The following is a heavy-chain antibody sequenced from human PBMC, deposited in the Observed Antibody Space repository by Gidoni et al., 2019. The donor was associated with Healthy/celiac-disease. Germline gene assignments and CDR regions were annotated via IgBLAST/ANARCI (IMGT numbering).Heavy chain of an antibody. Sequence: EVQLVESGGGLVQPGGSLRLSCAASGFTFSSYWMSWVRQAPGKGLEWVANIKQDGSEKYYVDSVKGRFTISRDNAKNSLYLQMNSLRAEDTAVYYCARETTSVGNYYYYYYMDVWGKGTTVTVSS. D-gene: IGHD1-1*01. V-gene: IGHV3-7*03. CDR3: ARETTSVGNYYYYYYMDV. J-gene: IGHJ6*03. CDR2: IKQDGSEK. CDR1: GFTFSSYW.